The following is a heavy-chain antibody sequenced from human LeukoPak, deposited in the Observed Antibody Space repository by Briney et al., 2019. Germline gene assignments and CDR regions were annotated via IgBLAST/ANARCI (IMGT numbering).Heavy chain of an antibody. J-gene: IGHJ4*02. CDR3: AKGGGYYDSRLDY. CDR2: ISYDGSNK. D-gene: IGHD3-22*01. Sequence: PGGSLRLSCAASGFTFSSYAMHWVRQAPGKGLEWVAVISYDGSNKYYADSVKGRFTISRDNSKNTLYLQMNSLRAEDTAVYYCAKGGGYYDSRLDYWGQGTLVTVSS. V-gene: IGHV3-30*04. CDR1: GFTFSSYA.